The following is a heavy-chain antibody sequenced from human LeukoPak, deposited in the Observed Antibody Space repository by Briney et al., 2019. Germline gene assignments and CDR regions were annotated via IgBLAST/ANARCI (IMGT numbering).Heavy chain of an antibody. CDR2: INPSGGST. J-gene: IGHJ3*02. Sequence: ASVKVSCKASGYTFTSYYIHWVRQAPGQGLEWMGIINPSGGSTSYAQKFQGRVTMTRDMSTSTVYMELSSLRSEDTAVYYCARARDIVVVVAPMTRAFDIWGQGTMVTVSS. CDR3: ARARDIVVVVAPMTRAFDI. CDR1: GYTFTSYY. D-gene: IGHD2-15*01. V-gene: IGHV1-46*01.